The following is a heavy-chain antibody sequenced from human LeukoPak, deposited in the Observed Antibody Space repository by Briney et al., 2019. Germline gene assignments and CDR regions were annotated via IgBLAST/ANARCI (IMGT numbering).Heavy chain of an antibody. Sequence: GGSLRLSCAASGFTVSNTYMSWVRQAPGKGLEWVSLIYSGGGTYSADSVKGRFTISRDNAKNSLYLQMNSLRAEDTAVYYCARVAGTSSEPLPDYWGQGTLVTVSS. J-gene: IGHJ4*02. CDR1: GFTVSNTY. CDR2: IYSGGGT. CDR3: ARVAGTSSEPLPDY. V-gene: IGHV3-53*01. D-gene: IGHD6-19*01.